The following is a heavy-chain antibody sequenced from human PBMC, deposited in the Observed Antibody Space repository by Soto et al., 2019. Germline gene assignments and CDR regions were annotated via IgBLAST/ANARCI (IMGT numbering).Heavy chain of an antibody. CDR1: GGSFSGYY. J-gene: IGHJ4*02. CDR2: INHSGST. CDR3: VTASRYFDWLLSY. D-gene: IGHD3-9*01. V-gene: IGHV4-34*01. Sequence: KASETLSLTCAVYGGSFSGYYWSWIRQPPGKGLEWIGEINHSGSTNYNPSLKSRVTISVDTSKNQFSLKLSSVTAADTAVYYCVTASRYFDWLLSYWGQGTLVTVSS.